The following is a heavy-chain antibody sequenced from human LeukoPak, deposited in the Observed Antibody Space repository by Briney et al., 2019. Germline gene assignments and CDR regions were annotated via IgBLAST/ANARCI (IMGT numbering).Heavy chain of an antibody. CDR1: EFTFSSYE. J-gene: IGHJ4*02. CDR2: IYSGGST. V-gene: IGHV3-66*01. Sequence: GGSLRLSCAASEFTFSSYEMNWVRQAPGKGLEWVSVIYSGGSTYYADSVKGRFTISRDNSKNTLYLQMNSLRAEDTAVYYCARVDYGDYGFDYWGQGTLVTVSS. CDR3: ARVDYGDYGFDY. D-gene: IGHD4-17*01.